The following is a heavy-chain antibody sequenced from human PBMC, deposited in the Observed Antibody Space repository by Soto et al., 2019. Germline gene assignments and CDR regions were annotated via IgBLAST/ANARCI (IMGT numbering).Heavy chain of an antibody. CDR2: ISGSGGST. J-gene: IGHJ4*02. D-gene: IGHD3-3*01. CDR1: GFTFSSYA. CDR3: AKVTDYDFWSGYQIFDY. Sequence: EVQLLESGGGLVQPGGSLRLSCAASGFTFSSYAMSWVRQAPGKGLEWVSAISGSGGSTYYADSVKGRFTISRDNSKNTLYLQMNSLRAEDTAVYYCAKVTDYDFWSGYQIFDYWGQGTLVTVSS. V-gene: IGHV3-23*01.